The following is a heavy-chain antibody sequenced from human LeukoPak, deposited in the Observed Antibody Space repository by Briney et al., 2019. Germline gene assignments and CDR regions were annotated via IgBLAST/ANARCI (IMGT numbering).Heavy chain of an antibody. CDR2: IYPGDSDT. D-gene: IGHD3-22*01. CDR3: ARQPDSSGYSWFDR. Sequence: GGSLKISWKGSGYRFTSYWIGWVRQRPGKGLEWMGIIYPGDSDTRYSPSFQGQVTISADKSISTAYLQWSSLQASDTAMYYCARQPDSSGYSWFDRWGQGTLVTVSS. CDR1: GYRFTSYW. J-gene: IGHJ5*02. V-gene: IGHV5-51*01.